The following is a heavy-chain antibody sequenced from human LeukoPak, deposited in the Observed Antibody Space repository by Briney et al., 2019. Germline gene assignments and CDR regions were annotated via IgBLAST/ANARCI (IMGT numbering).Heavy chain of an antibody. CDR2: IYYSGST. V-gene: IGHV4-59*01. Sequence: KASETLSLTCTVSGGSISSYYWSWIRQPPGKGLEWIGYIYYSGSTNYNPSLKSRVTISVDTSKNQFSLKLSSVTAADTAVYYCARDSSYDSSGYYYPDAFDVWGQGTMVTVSS. CDR3: ARDSSYDSSGYYYPDAFDV. J-gene: IGHJ3*01. D-gene: IGHD3-22*01. CDR1: GGSISSYY.